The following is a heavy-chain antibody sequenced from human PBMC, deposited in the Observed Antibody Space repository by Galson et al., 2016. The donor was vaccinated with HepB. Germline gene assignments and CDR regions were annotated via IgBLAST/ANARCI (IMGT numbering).Heavy chain of an antibody. D-gene: IGHD1-26*01. V-gene: IGHV3-9*01. CDR3: ARCTGYYGGWFDP. CDR1: GFSFDDFA. CDR2: ISWNGGSM. J-gene: IGHJ5*02. Sequence: SLRLSCAASGFSFDDFAMHWVRQAPGKGLEWVSGISWNGGSMDYADSVKGRFTISRDNAKNSLYLQMNSLRAEDTALYYCARCTGYYGGWFDPWGQGTLVTVSS.